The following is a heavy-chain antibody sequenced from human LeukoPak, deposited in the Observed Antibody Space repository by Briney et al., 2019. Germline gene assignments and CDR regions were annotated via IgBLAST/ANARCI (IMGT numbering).Heavy chain of an antibody. CDR1: GVTVSSHY. CDR2: IYSNGGT. CDR3: ARAETTAGSY. J-gene: IGHJ4*02. V-gene: IGHV3-53*01. D-gene: IGHD6-25*01. Sequence: GGSLRLSCAASGVTVSSHYMSWVRQAPGKGLEWVSVIYSNGGTSYADSVKGRFIISRDTSKNTLYIQMNSLRAEDTAVYYCARAETTAGSYWGQGTLVTVSS.